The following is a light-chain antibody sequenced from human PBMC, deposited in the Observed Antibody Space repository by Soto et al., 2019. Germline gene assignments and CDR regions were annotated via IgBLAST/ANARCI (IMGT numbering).Light chain of an antibody. CDR3: QQYGSSPFT. Sequence: EIVLAQSPGTLSLSPGERATLSSRASQSVSSSYLAWYQQKPGQAPRPLIYGASSRATGIPDRFSGSGSGTDFTLTISRLEPEDFAVYYCQQYGSSPFTFGPGTKVDI. CDR2: GAS. CDR1: QSVSSSY. J-gene: IGKJ3*01. V-gene: IGKV3-20*01.